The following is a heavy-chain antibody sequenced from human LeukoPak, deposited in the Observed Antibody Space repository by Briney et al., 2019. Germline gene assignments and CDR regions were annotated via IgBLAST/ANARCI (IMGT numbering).Heavy chain of an antibody. V-gene: IGHV4-34*01. J-gene: IGHJ1*01. D-gene: IGHD6-6*01. CDR1: GGSFSGYY. CDR3: ARDVGARLPGY. Sequence: SETLSLTCAVYGGSFSGYYWSWIRQPPGKGLEWIGEINHSGSTNYDPSLKSRVTISVDTSKNQFSLKLSSVTAADTAVYYCARDVGARLPGYWGQGTLVTVSS. CDR2: INHSGST.